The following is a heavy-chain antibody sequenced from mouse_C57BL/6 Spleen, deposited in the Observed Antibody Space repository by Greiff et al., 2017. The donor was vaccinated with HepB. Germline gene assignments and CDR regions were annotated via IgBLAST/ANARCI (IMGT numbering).Heavy chain of an antibody. CDR3: ARNYAKPPYYFDY. CDR1: GYTFTSYW. J-gene: IGHJ2*01. CDR2: IDPSDSYT. D-gene: IGHD1-1*02. V-gene: IGHV1-50*01. Sequence: QVQLKQPGAELVKPGASVKLSCKASGYTFTSYWMQWVKQRPGQGLEWIGEIDPSDSYTNYNQKFKGKATLTVDTSSSTAYMQLSSLTSEDSAVYYCARNYAKPPYYFDYWGQGTTLTVSS.